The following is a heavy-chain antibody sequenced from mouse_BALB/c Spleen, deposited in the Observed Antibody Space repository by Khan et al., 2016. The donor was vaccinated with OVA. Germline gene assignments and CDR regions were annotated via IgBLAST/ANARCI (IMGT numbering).Heavy chain of an antibody. CDR1: GYSITSGYG. CDR3: ARTARIKY. Sequence: VQLKKSGPGLVKPSQSLSLTCTVTGYSITSGYGWNWIRQFPGNKLEWMGYISYSGSTNYNPSLKIRISITRYTSKNQFFLQLNSVTTEDTATYYCARTARIKYWGQGTTLTVSS. V-gene: IGHV3-2*02. CDR2: ISYSGST. D-gene: IGHD1-2*01. J-gene: IGHJ2*01.